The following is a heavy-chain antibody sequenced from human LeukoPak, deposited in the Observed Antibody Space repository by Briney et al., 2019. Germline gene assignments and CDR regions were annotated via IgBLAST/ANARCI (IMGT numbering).Heavy chain of an antibody. Sequence: PGGSLRLSCVASEFTFSNYWMFWVRQPPGKGLVWVSGINSDGSNTKYADSVKGRFTISRDNAKNTLYLQMNSLRDEDSAVYYCASGRYHGMDVWGQGTTVTVSS. CDR3: ASGRYHGMDV. J-gene: IGHJ6*02. V-gene: IGHV3-74*01. CDR1: EFTFSNYW. CDR2: INSDGSNT. D-gene: IGHD2-15*01.